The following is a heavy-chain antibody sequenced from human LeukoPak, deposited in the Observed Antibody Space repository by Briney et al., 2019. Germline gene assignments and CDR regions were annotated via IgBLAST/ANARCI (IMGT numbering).Heavy chain of an antibody. CDR2: FHYTGST. CDR3: ARATGDIHFDF. V-gene: IGHV4-59*01. CDR1: GGSISNYH. Sequence: SETLSHTCTVSGGSISNYHWAWIRQPPGKGLQWIVHFHYTGSTDYNPSLKSRVTTSIDTSKNRFSLNLSSVTAADTAVYYCARATGDIHFDFWGRGALVSVSS. J-gene: IGHJ4*02. D-gene: IGHD1-14*01.